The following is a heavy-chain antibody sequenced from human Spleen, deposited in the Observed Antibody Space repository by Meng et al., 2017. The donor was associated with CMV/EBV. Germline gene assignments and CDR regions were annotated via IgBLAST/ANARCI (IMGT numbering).Heavy chain of an antibody. J-gene: IGHJ4*02. CDR3: ARDGYYYDSSGYYYVYYFDY. CDR2: ISSSGSTI. V-gene: IGHV3-11*01. D-gene: IGHD3-22*01. CDR1: DYY. Sequence: DYYLRWFRQAPGKGLEWVSYISSSGSTIYYADSVKGRFTISRDNAKNSLYLQMNSLRAEDTAVYYCARDGYYYDSSGYYYVYYFDYWGQGTLVTVSS.